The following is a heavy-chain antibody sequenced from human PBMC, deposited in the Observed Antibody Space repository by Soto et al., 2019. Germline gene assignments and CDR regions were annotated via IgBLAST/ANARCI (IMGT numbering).Heavy chain of an antibody. J-gene: IGHJ6*03. V-gene: IGHV4-34*01. CDR2: INHAGST. Sequence: SETLSLTCGVYGGNFRANYWRWIRQTPGKGLEWLGYINHAGSTNYNPSLKSRVTISVDTSKNQFSLKLSSVTAADTAVYYCARHTDEASYSSSSSPYYYMDVWGKGTTVTVSS. CDR1: GGNFRANY. CDR3: ARHTDEASYSSSSSPYYYMDV. D-gene: IGHD6-6*01.